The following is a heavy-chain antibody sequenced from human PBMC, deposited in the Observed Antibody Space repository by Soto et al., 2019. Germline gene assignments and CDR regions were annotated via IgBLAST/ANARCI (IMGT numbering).Heavy chain of an antibody. CDR3: AVTLGGSYNWFDP. V-gene: IGHV4-34*01. Sequence: ASETLSLTCAVYGGSFSGYYWSWIRPPPGKGLEWIGEINHSGSTNYNPSLKSRVTISVDTSKNQFSLKLSSVTAADTAVYYCAVTLGGSYNWFDPWGQGTLVTVSS. CDR2: INHSGST. J-gene: IGHJ5*02. CDR1: GGSFSGYY. D-gene: IGHD3-16*01.